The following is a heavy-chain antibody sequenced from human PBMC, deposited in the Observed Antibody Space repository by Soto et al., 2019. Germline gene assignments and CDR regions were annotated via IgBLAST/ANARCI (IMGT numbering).Heavy chain of an antibody. CDR2: IYSSGST. D-gene: IGHD1-26*01. V-gene: IGHV4-61*01. CDR3: ARTVGAAYYFDF. Sequence: PSETLSLTCTVSGGSVSSDTHYWSWIRQPPGKRLEWIGFIYSSGSTDYNPSLKSRVTMSVDTSNKHFSLSLKSVTAADTAVYYCARTVGAAYYFDFWGQGALVTVSS. J-gene: IGHJ4*02. CDR1: GGSVSSDTHY.